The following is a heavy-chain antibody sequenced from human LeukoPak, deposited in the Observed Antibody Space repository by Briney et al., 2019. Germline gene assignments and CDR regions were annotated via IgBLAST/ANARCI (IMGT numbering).Heavy chain of an antibody. V-gene: IGHV4-59*01. D-gene: IGHD6-19*01. CDR1: GGSISSYY. CDR3: ARDVAVAGTGLRFFDY. J-gene: IGHJ4*02. CDR2: IYYSGST. Sequence: PSETLSLTCTVSGGSISSYYWSWIRQPPGKGLEWIGYIYYSGSTTYSPSLKSRVTISEDTSKNQFSLKLTAVTAADTAVYYCARDVAVAGTGLRFFDYWGQGTLVTVSS.